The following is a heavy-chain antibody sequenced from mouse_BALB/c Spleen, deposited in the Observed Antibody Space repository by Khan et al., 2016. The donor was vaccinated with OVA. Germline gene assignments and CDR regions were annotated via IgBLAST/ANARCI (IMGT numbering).Heavy chain of an antibody. Sequence: EVHLVESGGDLVKPGGSLKLSCAAFGFTFSTYGLSWVRQTPDKRLEWVATISSGGTYTYYQDSVKGRFTISRDHAKNTLYLQMSSLKFEDTAMYYCARLAYYYDSEGFAYWGQGTLVTVSA. D-gene: IGHD1-1*01. CDR1: GFTFSTYG. J-gene: IGHJ3*01. CDR2: ISSGGTYT. CDR3: ARLAYYYDSEGFAY. V-gene: IGHV5-6*01.